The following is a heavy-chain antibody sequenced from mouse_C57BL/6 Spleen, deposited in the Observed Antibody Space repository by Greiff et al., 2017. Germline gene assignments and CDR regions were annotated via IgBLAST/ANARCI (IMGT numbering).Heavy chain of an antibody. CDR1: GFSFNTYA. CDR3: VRYYYGSLDY. Sequence: EVQRVESGGGLVQPKGSLKLSCAASGFSFNTYAMNWVRQAPGKGLEWVARIRSKSNNYATYYADSVKDRFTISRDDSESMLYLQMNNLKTEDTAMYYCVRYYYGSLDYWGQGTTLTVSS. D-gene: IGHD1-1*01. V-gene: IGHV10-1*01. CDR2: IRSKSNNYAT. J-gene: IGHJ2*01.